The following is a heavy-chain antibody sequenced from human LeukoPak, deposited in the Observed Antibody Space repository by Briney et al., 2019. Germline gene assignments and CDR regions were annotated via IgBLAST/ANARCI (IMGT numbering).Heavy chain of an antibody. CDR2: MNPNSGKT. V-gene: IGHV1-8*01. J-gene: IGHJ4*02. D-gene: IGHD6-13*01. Sequence: ASVKVSCKASGYTFTSSEINWVRQAPGQGLEWMGWMNPNSGKTGSARKFQGRVAMTKNISISTAYIEVSSLGYEDTATYYCARGRPGLASAGTYDFWGQGTLITVSS. CDR1: GYTFTSSE. CDR3: ARGRPGLASAGTYDF.